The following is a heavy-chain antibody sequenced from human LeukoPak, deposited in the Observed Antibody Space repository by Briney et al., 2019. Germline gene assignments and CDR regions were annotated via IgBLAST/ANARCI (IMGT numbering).Heavy chain of an antibody. Sequence: PSVHVSCKASGYTFTGYYMHWVRQAPGQGLEWMGWINPNSGGTNYAQKFQGWVTMTRDTSISTAYMELSRLRSDDTAVYYCARPRDSSGNEVFDYWGQGTLVTVSS. V-gene: IGHV1-2*04. CDR3: ARPRDSSGNEVFDY. D-gene: IGHD6-19*01. J-gene: IGHJ4*02. CDR1: GYTFTGYY. CDR2: INPNSGGT.